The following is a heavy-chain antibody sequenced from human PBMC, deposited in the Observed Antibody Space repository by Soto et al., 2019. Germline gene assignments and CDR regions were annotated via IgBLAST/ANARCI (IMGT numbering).Heavy chain of an antibody. D-gene: IGHD6-19*01. J-gene: IGHJ4*02. V-gene: IGHV1-2*02. Sequence: ASVEVSCKASGYTFRGFYMHWVLQAPGQGLEWMGWINPNSGGTKSAEKFQGRVTMTRDTSISTAYMELSRLTSDDTAVYYCASAAVTGTAGLDFWGQGTQVTVSS. CDR3: ASAAVTGTAGLDF. CDR1: GYTFRGFY. CDR2: INPNSGGT.